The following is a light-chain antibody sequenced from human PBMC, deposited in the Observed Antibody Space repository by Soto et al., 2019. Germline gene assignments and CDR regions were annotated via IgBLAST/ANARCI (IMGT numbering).Light chain of an antibody. CDR3: QQYYNTPWT. CDR2: WAS. Sequence: DIVMTQSPDSLAVSLGERATINCKSSQSVLYSSNNKNYLTWYQQKPGQPPMLLIYWASTRESGVPDRFSSSGSGTDFTLTISSTHSEHVAVYYCQQYYNTPWTFGQGTKVEIK. J-gene: IGKJ1*01. CDR1: QSVLYSSNNKNY. V-gene: IGKV4-1*01.